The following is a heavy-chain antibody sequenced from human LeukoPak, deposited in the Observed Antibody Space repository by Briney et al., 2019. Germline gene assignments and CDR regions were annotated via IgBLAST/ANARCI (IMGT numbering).Heavy chain of an antibody. CDR3: ARDLGFTWELPNNWFDP. V-gene: IGHV1-2*02. D-gene: IGHD1-26*01. J-gene: IGHJ5*02. CDR2: INPNSGGT. Sequence: PGASVKVSCKASGYTFTGYYMHWVRQAPGQGLEWMGWINPNSGGTNYAQKFQGRVTMTRDTSISTAYMELSRLRSDDTAVYYCARDLGFTWELPNNWFDPWGQGTLVTVSS. CDR1: GYTFTGYY.